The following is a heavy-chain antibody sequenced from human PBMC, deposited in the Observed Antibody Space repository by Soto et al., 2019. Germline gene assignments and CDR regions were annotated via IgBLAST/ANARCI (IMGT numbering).Heavy chain of an antibody. V-gene: IGHV3-30-3*01. D-gene: IGHD2-15*01. CDR3: ARAPNIVVVVAATHDAFDI. J-gene: IGHJ3*02. Sequence: QVQLVESGGGVVQPGRSLRLSCAASGFTFSSYAMHWVRQAPGKGLEWVAVISYDGSNKYYADSVKGRFTISRDNSKNTLYLQMNSRRAEDTAVYYCARAPNIVVVVAATHDAFDIWGQGTMVTVSS. CDR2: ISYDGSNK. CDR1: GFTFSSYA.